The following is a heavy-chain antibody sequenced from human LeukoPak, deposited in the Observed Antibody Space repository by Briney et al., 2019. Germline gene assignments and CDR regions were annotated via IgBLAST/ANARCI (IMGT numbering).Heavy chain of an antibody. CDR3: ARRAAVGKNWFAP. Sequence: SETLSLTCSVSGDSMSTNNYHWGWIRQPPGKGLEWIGSISYRGTTYYNPSLKSRVTISVDTSENLFSLKVNYVTAADTAVYYCARRAAVGKNWFAPWGQGTLVTVSS. J-gene: IGHJ5*02. D-gene: IGHD6-13*01. CDR2: ISYRGTT. CDR1: GDSMSTNNYH. V-gene: IGHV4-39*01.